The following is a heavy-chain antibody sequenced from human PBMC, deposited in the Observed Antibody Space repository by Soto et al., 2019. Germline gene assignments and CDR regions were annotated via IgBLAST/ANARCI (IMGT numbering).Heavy chain of an antibody. CDR3: VTVNLVGAAYYFDY. CDR2: VYYSGTT. J-gene: IGHJ4*02. CDR1: GGSIRNGDYY. Sequence: KPSETLSLTCNVSGGSIRNGDYYWGWIRQPPGKGLEWIGYVYYSGTTYSHPSLNSRVSISVDASENQFSLRLTSVTAADTAVYYCVTVNLVGAAYYFDYWGPGTLVTVS. V-gene: IGHV4-30-4*01. D-gene: IGHD1-26*01.